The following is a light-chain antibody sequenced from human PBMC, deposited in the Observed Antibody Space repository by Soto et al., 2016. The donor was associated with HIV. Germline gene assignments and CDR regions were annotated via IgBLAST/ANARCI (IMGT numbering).Light chain of an antibody. CDR3: HVWDNNAPV. CDR2: DDR. J-gene: IGLJ3*02. Sequence: SYVLTQPPSVSVAPGKTARITCGGNNIGSKSVHWYQQKPGQAPVLVVYDDRDRPSGIPERFSGSNSGNTATLTISRVEVGDEADYYCHVWDNNAPVFGGGTKLTVL. V-gene: IGLV3-21*03. CDR1: NIGSKS.